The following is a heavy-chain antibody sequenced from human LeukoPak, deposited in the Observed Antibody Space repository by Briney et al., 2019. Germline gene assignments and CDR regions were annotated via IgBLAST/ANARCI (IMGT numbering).Heavy chain of an antibody. CDR2: MSYSGST. D-gene: IGHD1-26*01. Sequence: SETLSLTCTVSGGSIITYYWTWIRQPPGKGLEWIGYMSYSGSTNYNPSLKSRVTISVDTSKNQFSLKLSSVTAADTAVYYCARGARGSYSYWGQGTLVTVSS. J-gene: IGHJ4*02. CDR3: ARGARGSYSY. CDR1: GGSIITYY. V-gene: IGHV4-59*08.